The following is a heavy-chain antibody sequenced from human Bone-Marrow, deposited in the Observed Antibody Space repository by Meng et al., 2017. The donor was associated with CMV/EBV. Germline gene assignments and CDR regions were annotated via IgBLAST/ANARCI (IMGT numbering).Heavy chain of an antibody. Sequence: GESLKISCAASGFTFSSYAMHWVRQAPGKGLEWEAVISYDGSNKYYADSVKGRFTISRDNSKNTLYLQMNSLRAEDTAVYYCARDLRRVRPIFGVVISRGMDVWGQGTTVTVSS. J-gene: IGHJ6*02. CDR1: GFTFSSYA. D-gene: IGHD3-3*01. CDR2: ISYDGSNK. V-gene: IGHV3-30*04. CDR3: ARDLRRVRPIFGVVISRGMDV.